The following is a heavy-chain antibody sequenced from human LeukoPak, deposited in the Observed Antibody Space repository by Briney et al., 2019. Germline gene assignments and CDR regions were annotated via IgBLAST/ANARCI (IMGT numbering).Heavy chain of an antibody. CDR3: ARDSSSGWYSSGAFDI. Sequence: TGGSLRLSCAASGFTFRNAWMSWVRQAPGKGLEWVSYISSSSSTIYYADSVKGRFTISRDNAKNSLYLQMNSLRDEDTAVYYCARDSSSGWYSSGAFDIWGQGTMVTVSS. J-gene: IGHJ3*02. CDR2: ISSSSSTI. D-gene: IGHD6-19*01. V-gene: IGHV3-48*02. CDR1: GFTFRNAW.